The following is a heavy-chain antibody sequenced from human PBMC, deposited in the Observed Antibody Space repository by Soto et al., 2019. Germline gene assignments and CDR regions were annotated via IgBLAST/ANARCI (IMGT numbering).Heavy chain of an antibody. J-gene: IGHJ5*02. CDR3: ARGYEGHYDFWRFDP. V-gene: IGHV1-69*13. D-gene: IGHD3-3*01. CDR1: GGTFSNYA. CDR2: IIPFFGTT. Sequence: ASVKVSCKASGGTFSNYAISWVRQAPGQGLEWMGGIIPFFGTTNYAQSFQGRVTFTADESTSTAYMELSSLRSEDTAVYYCARGYEGHYDFWRFDPWGQGTLVTVSS.